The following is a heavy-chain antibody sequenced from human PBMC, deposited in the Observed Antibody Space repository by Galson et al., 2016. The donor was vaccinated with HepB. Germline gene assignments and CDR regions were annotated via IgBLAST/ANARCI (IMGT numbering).Heavy chain of an antibody. J-gene: IGHJ4*02. CDR2: VNGGSGNT. V-gene: IGHV1-3*01. CDR3: ASTLHHYFGRSGYYDY. Sequence: SVKVSCKASGYALTSYEMHWVRQAPGQRLEWMGWVNGGSGNTKYSHRFMGRVTLTRDTSASTAYMELSSLGSEDTAVYYCASTLHHYFGRSGYYDYWGQGTLVTVSS. CDR1: GYALTSYE. D-gene: IGHD3-22*01.